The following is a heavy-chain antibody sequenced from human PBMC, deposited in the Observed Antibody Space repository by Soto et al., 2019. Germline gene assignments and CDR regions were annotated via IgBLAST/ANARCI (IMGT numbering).Heavy chain of an antibody. CDR1: GYTFTSYD. J-gene: IGHJ6*02. CDR2: MNPNSGNT. D-gene: IGHD3-10*01. CDR3: ARGKKDTMVRGVIGHRWKEAPGGYYYGMDV. Sequence: GASVEVSCRASGYTFTSYDINWVRQATGQGLEWMGWMNPNSGNTGYAQKFQGRVTMTRNTSISTAYMELSSLRSEDTAVYYCARGKKDTMVRGVIGHRWKEAPGGYYYGMDVWGQGTTVTVSS. V-gene: IGHV1-8*01.